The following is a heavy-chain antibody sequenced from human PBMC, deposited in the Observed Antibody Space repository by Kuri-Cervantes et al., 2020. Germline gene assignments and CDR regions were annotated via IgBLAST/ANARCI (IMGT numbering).Heavy chain of an antibody. V-gene: IGHV1-69*13. D-gene: IGHD6-19*01. CDR1: GGTFSSYA. J-gene: IGHJ4*02. CDR3: ATNRGIAVAGSPEFDY. CDR2: IIPIFGTA. Sequence: SVKVSCKASGGTFSSYAISWVRQAPGHGLEWMGGIIPIFGTANYAQKFQGRVTITADESTSTAYMELSNLRSEDTAVYYCATNRGIAVAGSPEFDYWGQGTLVTVSS.